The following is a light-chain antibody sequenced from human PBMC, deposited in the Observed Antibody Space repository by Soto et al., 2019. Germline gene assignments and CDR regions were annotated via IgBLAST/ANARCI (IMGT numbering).Light chain of an antibody. CDR3: KSHAGSNTYV. V-gene: IGLV2-8*01. CDR1: KSDIGVYDF. Sequence: QSVLTQPPSASGSPGQSVTISCTGTKSDIGVYDFVSWYQHHPGKAPRLIIYEVVQRPSGVPDRFSGSKSGNTASLTVSGLQAADEADYFCKSHAGSNTYVFGSGTKGTVL. CDR2: EVV. J-gene: IGLJ1*01.